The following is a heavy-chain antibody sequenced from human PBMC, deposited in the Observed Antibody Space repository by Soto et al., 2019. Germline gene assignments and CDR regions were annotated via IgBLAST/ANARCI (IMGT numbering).Heavy chain of an antibody. Sequence: TSETLSLTCTVSGVSIGSSSDYWGWIRQPPGKGLEWIGSIYHTGRSSYNPSLTSRVTMSVDKSKNQFSLKLTSVTAADTAVYYCARVEVPESSSWHPCDPWGQGTLVTVSS. V-gene: IGHV4-39*07. CDR2: IYHTGRS. D-gene: IGHD6-13*01. CDR3: ARVEVPESSSWHPCDP. J-gene: IGHJ5*02. CDR1: GVSIGSSSDY.